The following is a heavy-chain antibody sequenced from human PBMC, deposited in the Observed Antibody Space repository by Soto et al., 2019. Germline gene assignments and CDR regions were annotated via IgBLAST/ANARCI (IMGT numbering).Heavy chain of an antibody. V-gene: IGHV1-18*01. J-gene: IGHJ6*02. CDR1: GYTFTNYG. CDR3: AREGHATYYYNGMGV. CDR2: ISGYNGNT. Sequence: QVQVVQSGDEVKKPGASVKVSCKASGYTFTNYGFSWLRMAPGQGLEWMGWISGYNGNTKYAEKFQGRVRITTDTYTSTAHMELRSLRSDDTAVYYCAREGHATYYYNGMGVWGQGTAVTVSS.